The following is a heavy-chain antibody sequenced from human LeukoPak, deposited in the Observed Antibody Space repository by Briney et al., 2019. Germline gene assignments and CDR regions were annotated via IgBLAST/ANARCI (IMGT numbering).Heavy chain of an antibody. CDR2: IYPGDSGT. Sequence: GESLKISCEGSGYTFTNYWIGWVRQMPGKGLEWMGIIYPGDSGTRYSPSFQGQVTISADKSISTAYLQWSSLKASDTAMYYCARRGVGYINWFDPWGQGTLVTVSS. V-gene: IGHV5-51*01. CDR3: ARRGVGYINWFDP. CDR1: GYTFTNYW. J-gene: IGHJ5*02. D-gene: IGHD5-18*01.